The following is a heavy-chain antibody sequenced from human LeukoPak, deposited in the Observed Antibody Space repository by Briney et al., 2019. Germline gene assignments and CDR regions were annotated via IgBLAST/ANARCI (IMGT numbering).Heavy chain of an antibody. D-gene: IGHD1-26*01. CDR2: IYYSGST. CDR3: ARLRGGSYYDY. J-gene: IGHJ4*02. V-gene: IGHV4-59*08. CDR1: GGSISSYY. Sequence: SETLSLTCTVSGGSISSYYWSWIRQPPGKGLEWIGYIYYSGSTNYNPSLKSRVTISVDTSKNQFSLKVSSVTAADTAVYYCARLRGGSYYDYWGQGTLVTVSS.